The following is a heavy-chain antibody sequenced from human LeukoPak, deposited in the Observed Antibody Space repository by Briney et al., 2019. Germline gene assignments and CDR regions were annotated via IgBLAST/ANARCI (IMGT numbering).Heavy chain of an antibody. CDR3: ARPLNDYGDHDAFDI. J-gene: IGHJ3*02. D-gene: IGHD4-17*01. V-gene: IGHV5-51*01. Sequence: GESLKISCKGSGDSFTSYWIGWVRQMPGKGLEWMGIIYPGDSDTRYSPSFQGQVTISADKSISTAYLQWSSLQASDTAMYYCARPLNDYGDHDAFDIWGQGTMVTVSS. CDR2: IYPGDSDT. CDR1: GDSFTSYW.